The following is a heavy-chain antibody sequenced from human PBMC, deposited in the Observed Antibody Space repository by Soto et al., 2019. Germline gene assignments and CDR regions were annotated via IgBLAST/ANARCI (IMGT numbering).Heavy chain of an antibody. V-gene: IGHV2-70*19. CDR1: GFALTTTVMC. D-gene: IGHD3-9*01. J-gene: IGHJ4*02. CDR3: ARMMKRGTSDWIQIDY. CDR2: IDWGDDK. Sequence: AGPTLVNPTQTLTLTCTVCGFALTTTVMCVTCVRQPPGKALEWLALIDWGDDKNYNTSLMTRLTLSKDTSKNQVVLTMTNMDPVDRGTYYCARMMKRGTSDWIQIDYCGQGTLVTVSS.